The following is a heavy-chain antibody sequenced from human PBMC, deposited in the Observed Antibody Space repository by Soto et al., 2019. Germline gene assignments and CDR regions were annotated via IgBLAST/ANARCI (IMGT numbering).Heavy chain of an antibody. Sequence: PSETLSLTCAVYGGSFSGYYWSWIRQPPGKGLEWIGEINHSGSTNYNPSLKSRVTISVDTSKNQFSLKLSSVTAADMAVYYCARVTGSDSSGYYYTPFDYWGQGTLVTVSS. D-gene: IGHD3-22*01. J-gene: IGHJ4*02. CDR1: GGSFSGYY. V-gene: IGHV4-34*01. CDR2: INHSGST. CDR3: ARVTGSDSSGYYYTPFDY.